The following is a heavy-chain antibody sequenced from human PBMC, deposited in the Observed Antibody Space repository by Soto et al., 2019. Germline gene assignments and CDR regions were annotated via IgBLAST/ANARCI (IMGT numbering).Heavy chain of an antibody. J-gene: IGHJ4*02. D-gene: IGHD6-19*01. CDR2: IKTDGYAA. V-gene: IGHV3-74*01. CDR1: GFTFESHW. CDR3: VRESGVAADC. Sequence: VESGGVLVQPGGSLRLSCVASGFTFESHWMHWVRQAPGEGLVWVSRIKTDGYAAAYADSVKGRFTNSRDNTKTTGYLQMNSLRAEDTAVYFCVRESGVAADCWGQGALVTVSS.